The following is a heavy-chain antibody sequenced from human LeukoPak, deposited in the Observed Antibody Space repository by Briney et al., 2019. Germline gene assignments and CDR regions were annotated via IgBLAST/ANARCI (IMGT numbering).Heavy chain of an antibody. D-gene: IGHD3-10*01. CDR3: ARRRGSGSYYRKNWFDP. V-gene: IGHV1-8*01. CDR1: GYTFTSYD. CDR2: MNPNSGNT. Sequence: ASVKVSCKASGYTFTSYDINWVRRATGQGLEWMGWMNPNSGNTGYAQKFQGRVTMTRNTSISTAYMELSSLRSEDTAVYYCARRRGSGSYYRKNWFDPWGQGTLVTVSS. J-gene: IGHJ5*02.